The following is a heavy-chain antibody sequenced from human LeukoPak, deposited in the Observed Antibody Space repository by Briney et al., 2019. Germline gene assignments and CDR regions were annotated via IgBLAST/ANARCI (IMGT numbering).Heavy chain of an antibody. J-gene: IGHJ5*02. CDR1: GGSIRSTNW. V-gene: IGHV4-4*02. CDR3: ARCGIAAAGRFDP. Sequence: PSETLSLTCGVSGGSIRSTNWWSWVRQPPGQGLEWIGEISLSGQTNFSPSLKSRVTISVDTSKNQFSLKLSSVTAADTAVYYCARCGIAAAGRFDPWGQGTLVTVSS. CDR2: ISLSGQT. D-gene: IGHD6-13*01.